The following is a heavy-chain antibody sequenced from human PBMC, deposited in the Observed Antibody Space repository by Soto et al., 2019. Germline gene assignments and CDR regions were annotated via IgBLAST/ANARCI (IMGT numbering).Heavy chain of an antibody. D-gene: IGHD2-15*01. CDR3: ARGGHRAYARWSAY. V-gene: IGHV1-69*01. Sequence: QVQLAQSGAEVKKPGSSVKVSCRASGGIFSRYSISWLRQAPGQGLEWMGGIIPDFGTANYAQKFQGRVTITADESTSTAYMELTSLRSEDTAVYYCARGGHRAYARWSAYWGQGTLVTVSS. CDR2: IIPDFGTA. J-gene: IGHJ4*02. CDR1: GGIFSRYS.